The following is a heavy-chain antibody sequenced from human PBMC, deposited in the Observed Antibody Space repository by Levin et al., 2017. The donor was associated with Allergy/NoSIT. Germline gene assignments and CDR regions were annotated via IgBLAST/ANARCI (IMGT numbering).Heavy chain of an antibody. J-gene: IGHJ4*02. D-gene: IGHD3-16*01. CDR2: IVSDGRHK. CDR3: AAKGDFDY. CDR1: GLTFSLYG. V-gene: IGHV3-30*02. Sequence: TGGSLRLSCEVSGLTFSLYGMQWVRQAPGEGLEWVAIIVSDGRHKYYADSVKGRFTIARDNSKDTVFLQMDSLRPEDTAVYYCAAKGDFDYWGQGTLVTVSS.